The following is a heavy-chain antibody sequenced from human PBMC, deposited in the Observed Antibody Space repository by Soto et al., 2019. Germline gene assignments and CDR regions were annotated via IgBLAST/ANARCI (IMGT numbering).Heavy chain of an antibody. D-gene: IGHD6-6*01. Sequence: QVQLVESWGGVVQPGKSLRLSCAASGFTFSSYAMHWARQAPGKGLEWVTVISIRGGDEYYAESVRGRFTISIDDSKNTLYLQMDSLRVEDTAVYYCARGTIVARQHLDYWGQGTLVTVSS. V-gene: IGHV3-30*03. J-gene: IGHJ4*02. CDR3: ARGTIVARQHLDY. CDR2: ISIRGGDE. CDR1: GFTFSSYA.